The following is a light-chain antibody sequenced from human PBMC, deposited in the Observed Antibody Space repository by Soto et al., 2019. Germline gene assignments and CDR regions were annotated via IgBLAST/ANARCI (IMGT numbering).Light chain of an antibody. CDR3: QQYGSSPRVT. Sequence: EIVMTQSPATVSVSPQDRATLSCRASQSVRSNLAWYQQKPGQAPRLLIYGASSRATGIPDRFSGSGSGTDFTLTISRLEPEDFAVYYCQQYGSSPRVTFGQGTRLEIK. J-gene: IGKJ5*01. CDR2: GAS. CDR1: QSVRSN. V-gene: IGKV3-20*01.